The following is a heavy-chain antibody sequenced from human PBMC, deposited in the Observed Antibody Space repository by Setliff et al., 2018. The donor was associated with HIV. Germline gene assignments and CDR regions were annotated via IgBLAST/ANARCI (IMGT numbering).Heavy chain of an antibody. CDR1: GASISGYY. V-gene: IGHV4-4*07. Sequence: SETLSLTCTVSGASISGYYWSWIRQAAGKGLEGIGRIETSGGNIDSNPSFKSRVTMSGDTPKNQFSLKLSSVTAADTAVYYCARDGVWSSGLDAFDIWGQGTMVTVSS. CDR3: ARDGVWSSGLDAFDI. D-gene: IGHD3-22*01. CDR2: IETSGGNI. J-gene: IGHJ3*02.